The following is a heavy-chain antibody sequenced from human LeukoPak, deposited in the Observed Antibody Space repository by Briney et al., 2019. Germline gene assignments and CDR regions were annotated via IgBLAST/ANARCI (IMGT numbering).Heavy chain of an antibody. CDR3: ARGQNWGSYFDY. Sequence: SETLSLTCAGYGGSFSGYYWSWIRQPPGKGLEWIGEINHSGSTNYNPSLKSRVTISVDTSKNQFSLKLSSVTAADTAVYYCARGQNWGSYFDYWGQGTLVTVSS. CDR2: INHSGST. V-gene: IGHV4-34*01. CDR1: GGSFSGYY. D-gene: IGHD7-27*01. J-gene: IGHJ4*02.